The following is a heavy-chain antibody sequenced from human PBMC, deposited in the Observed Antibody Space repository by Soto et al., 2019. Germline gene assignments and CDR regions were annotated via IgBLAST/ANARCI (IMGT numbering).Heavy chain of an antibody. CDR2: IYHSGST. V-gene: IGHV4-59*01. Sequence: QVQLQESGPGLVKPSETLSLTCTVSGGSISNYYWSWIRQPPGKGLEWIGYIYHSGSTNYNPSLKSRVTISVDTSKNQCSLKLSSVTAADTAVYYCARGLWTYYFDYWDQGTLVTVSS. CDR3: ARGLWTYYFDY. J-gene: IGHJ4*02. D-gene: IGHD3-10*01. CDR1: GGSISNYY.